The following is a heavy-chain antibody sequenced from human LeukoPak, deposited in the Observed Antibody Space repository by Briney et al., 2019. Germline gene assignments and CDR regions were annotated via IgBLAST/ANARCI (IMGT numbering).Heavy chain of an antibody. CDR1: GFTFSSYN. CDR3: AKVGEIVGAYYFDY. D-gene: IGHD1-26*01. J-gene: IGHJ4*02. V-gene: IGHV3-21*04. Sequence: PGGSLRLSCAASGFTFSSYNMNWVRQAPGKGLEWVSSISSSSSYIYYADSVKGRFTISRDNSKNTLYLQMNSLRAEDTAVYYCAKVGEIVGAYYFDYWGQGTLVTVSS. CDR2: ISSSSSYI.